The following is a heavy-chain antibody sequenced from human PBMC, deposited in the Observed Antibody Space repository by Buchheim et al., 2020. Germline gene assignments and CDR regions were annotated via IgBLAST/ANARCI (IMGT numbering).Heavy chain of an antibody. Sequence: EVQLVESGGGLVKPGGSLRLSCAASGFTFSSYSMNWVRQAPGKGLEWVSSISSSSSYIYYADSVKGRFTISRDNPKNSMYLQMNSRRAEDTAVYYCAREPLSLIQKAAFDYWGQGTL. CDR3: AREPLSLIQKAAFDY. V-gene: IGHV3-21*01. CDR1: GFTFSSYS. CDR2: ISSSSSYI. D-gene: IGHD6-25*01. J-gene: IGHJ4*02.